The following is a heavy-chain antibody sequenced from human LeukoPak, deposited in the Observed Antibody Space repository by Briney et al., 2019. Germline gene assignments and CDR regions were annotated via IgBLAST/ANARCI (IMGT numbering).Heavy chain of an antibody. V-gene: IGHV1-18*01. CDR1: GHTFTSYG. D-gene: IGHD6-13*01. J-gene: IGHJ6*02. Sequence: GASVKVSCKASGHTFTSYGISWVRQAPGQGLEWMGWISAYNGNTNYAQKLQGRVTMTTDTSTSTAYMELRSLRSDDTAVYYCARSLAAAGNYYYYGMDVWGQGATVTGSS. CDR2: ISAYNGNT. CDR3: ARSLAAAGNYYYYGMDV.